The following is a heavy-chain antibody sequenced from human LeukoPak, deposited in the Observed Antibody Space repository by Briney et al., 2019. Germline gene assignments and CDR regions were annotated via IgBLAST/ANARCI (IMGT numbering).Heavy chain of an antibody. Sequence: PGGSLRLSCAASGFTFSNHAMSWVRQAPGEGLEWVSSISDSGTKTHYADSVKGRFTTSRDNSENTLSLQMNNLRAEDTAVYYCVRFKYYSNTNAYYHFDYWGQGTLVTVSS. J-gene: IGHJ4*02. CDR1: GFTFSNHA. D-gene: IGHD2-8*01. V-gene: IGHV3-23*01. CDR3: VRFKYYSNTNAYYHFDY. CDR2: ISDSGTKT.